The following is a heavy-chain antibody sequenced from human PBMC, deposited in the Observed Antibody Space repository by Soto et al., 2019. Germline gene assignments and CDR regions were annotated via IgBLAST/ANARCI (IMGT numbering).Heavy chain of an antibody. V-gene: IGHV3-33*01. CDR1: RFTFSNYG. J-gene: IGHJ4*02. CDR3: ARVGSIAAAGTPDY. Sequence: HPGGSLRLSCAASRFTFSNYGMHWVRQAPGKGLEWVAVIWYDGSNKYYADSVKGRFTISRDNSKDSLYLQMNSLRVEDTAVYYCARVGSIAAAGTPDYWGQGTLVTVSS. CDR2: IWYDGSNK. D-gene: IGHD6-13*01.